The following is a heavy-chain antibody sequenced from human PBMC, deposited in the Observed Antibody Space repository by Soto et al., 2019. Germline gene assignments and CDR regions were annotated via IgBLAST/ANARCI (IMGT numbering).Heavy chain of an antibody. J-gene: IGHJ6*02. D-gene: IGHD5-12*01. CDR2: INPTSGGT. Sequence: QVPLVQSGAEVKKPGASVKVSCKAYGYTFTGYYMHWVRQAPGQGLEWMGWINPTSGGTNYAQNLQGRVTMTRDTSLSTAYMELSRLISDDTVVYYCARDYSVYGNSEYYYYGMAGWGQGTTVTVSS. CDR3: ARDYSVYGNSEYYYYGMAG. V-gene: IGHV1-2*02. CDR1: GYTFTGYY.